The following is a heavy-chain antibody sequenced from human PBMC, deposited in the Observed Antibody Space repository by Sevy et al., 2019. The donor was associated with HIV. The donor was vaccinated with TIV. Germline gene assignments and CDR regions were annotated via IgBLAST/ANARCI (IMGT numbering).Heavy chain of an antibody. CDR3: ARAPPVRSGDDSLNWFDP. CDR2: IYYTGDT. Sequence: SETLSLTCTVSYGSLSGYHWSWIRQPPGKRLEYIGYIYYTGDTNYNPSLRSRVTMSVDTSKNQFSLKVTSVTAAETAIYYCARAPPVRSGDDSLNWFDPWGQGTLVTVSS. V-gene: IGHV4-59*01. D-gene: IGHD5-12*01. J-gene: IGHJ5*02. CDR1: YGSLSGYH.